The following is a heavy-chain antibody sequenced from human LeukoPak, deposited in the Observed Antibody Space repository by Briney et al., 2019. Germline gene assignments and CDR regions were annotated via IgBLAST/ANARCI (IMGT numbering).Heavy chain of an antibody. Sequence: SQTLSLTCTVSGGSISSGGYYWSWIRQHPGKGLEWIGYIYYSGSTYYNPSLKSRVTISVDTSKKQFSLKLSSVTAADTAVYYCARGAGLRYCSSTSCYTGGYLAAFDIWGQGTMVTVSS. V-gene: IGHV4-31*03. D-gene: IGHD2-2*02. CDR2: IYYSGST. J-gene: IGHJ3*02. CDR3: ARGAGLRYCSSTSCYTGGYLAAFDI. CDR1: GGSISSGGYY.